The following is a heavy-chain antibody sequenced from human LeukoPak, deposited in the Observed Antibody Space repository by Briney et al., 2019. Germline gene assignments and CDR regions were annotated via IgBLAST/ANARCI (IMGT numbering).Heavy chain of an antibody. CDR2: ISWNSGSI. J-gene: IGHJ6*02. CDR3: AKVGSQGDYGMDV. V-gene: IGHV3-9*01. Sequence: PGRSLRLSCAASGFTFDDYAMHWVRQAPGKGLEGVSGISWNSGSIGYADSVKGRYTISRDNAKNSLYLQMNSLRAEDTALYYCAKVGSQGDYGMDVWGQGTTVTVSS. CDR1: GFTFDDYA. D-gene: IGHD3-16*01.